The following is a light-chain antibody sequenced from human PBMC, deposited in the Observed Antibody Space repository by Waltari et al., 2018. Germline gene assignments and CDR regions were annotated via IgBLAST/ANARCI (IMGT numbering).Light chain of an antibody. V-gene: IGKV3-20*01. CDR2: GAS. J-gene: IGKJ5*01. CDR1: QSVSGSY. Sequence: EIVLTQSPGTLSLSPGERATLSCRASQSVSGSYLAWYQQKPGQAPRLLIYGASRRATGIPDRFSGSGSGTDFTLTISRLEPEDVAVYYCQQYGSSITFGQGTRLEIK. CDR3: QQYGSSIT.